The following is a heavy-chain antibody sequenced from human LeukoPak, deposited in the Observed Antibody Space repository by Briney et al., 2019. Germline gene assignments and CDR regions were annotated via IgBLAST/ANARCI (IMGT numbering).Heavy chain of an antibody. V-gene: IGHV4-34*01. Sequence: PSETLSLTCAVYGGSFSGYYWSWIRQPPGKGLEWIGEINHSGSTNYNPSLKSRVTISVDTSKNQFSLKLSSVTAADTAVYYCARVVVVVAATLNWFDPWGQGTTVTVSS. J-gene: IGHJ5*01. CDR3: ARVVVVVAATLNWFDP. D-gene: IGHD2-15*01. CDR1: GGSFSGYY. CDR2: INHSGST.